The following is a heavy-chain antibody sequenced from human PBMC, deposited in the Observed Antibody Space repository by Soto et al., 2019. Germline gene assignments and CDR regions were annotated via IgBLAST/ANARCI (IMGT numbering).Heavy chain of an antibody. CDR1: GGSIISGGYS. J-gene: IGHJ5*02. D-gene: IGHD1-1*01. V-gene: IGHV4-30-2*01. Sequence: QLQLQEAGSGLVKPSQTLSLSCAVSGGSIISGGYSWNWIRQPPGKGLEWIGYIYHSGNTYYNPSLKSRVTISVDRSKNQFSLELRSVTAADMAVYYCARVLDSSPTTNIVSRWFDPWGPGTLVTVSS. CDR2: IYHSGNT. CDR3: ARVLDSSPTTNIVSRWFDP.